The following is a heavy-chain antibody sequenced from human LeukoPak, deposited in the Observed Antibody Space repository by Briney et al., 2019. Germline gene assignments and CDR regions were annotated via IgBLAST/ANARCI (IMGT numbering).Heavy chain of an antibody. V-gene: IGHV4-59*12. CDR2: IYYTGSS. D-gene: IGHD3-9*01. Sequence: SETLSLTCTVSGGSISTYYWNWIRQPPGEGLEWIGYIYYTGSSKYNPSLKSRVTISLDTSKNQFSLKLSSVTAADTAVYYCARKLVFYYYYYMDVWGKGTTVTVSS. J-gene: IGHJ6*03. CDR1: GGSISTYY. CDR3: ARKLVFYYYYYMDV.